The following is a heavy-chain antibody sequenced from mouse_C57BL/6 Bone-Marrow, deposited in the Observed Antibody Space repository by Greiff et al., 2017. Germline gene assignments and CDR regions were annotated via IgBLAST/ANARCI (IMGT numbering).Heavy chain of an antibody. Sequence: QVQLQQSGAELVKPGASVKLSCKASGYTFTTYWMHWVKQTPGQGLEWIGKIHPYNGSTNYNEKFQSKSTLTVDKSSSTAYWQLSSLTSEDSAVYYCARDGYYKDYWGQGTTRTVSS. V-gene: IGHV1-64*01. CDR1: GYTFTTYW. D-gene: IGHD2-3*01. CDR3: ARDGYYKDY. CDR2: IHPYNGST. J-gene: IGHJ2*01.